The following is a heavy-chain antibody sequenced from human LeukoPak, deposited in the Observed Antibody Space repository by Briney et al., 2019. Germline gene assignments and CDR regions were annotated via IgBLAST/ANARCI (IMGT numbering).Heavy chain of an antibody. J-gene: IGHJ6*03. Sequence: ASVKVSCNASGYTFTSYAMNWVRQAPGHGPERLRWINTDTGNPTYAQGFTGRFVFSLDSSVSTAYLQISSLKAEDTAVYYCARFPSTWQEYGDYDYYYYYMVVWCKLTTVTVSS. CDR1: GYTFTSYA. V-gene: IGHV7-4-1*02. CDR2: INTDTGNP. D-gene: IGHD4-17*01. CDR3: ARFPSTWQEYGDYDYYYYYMVV.